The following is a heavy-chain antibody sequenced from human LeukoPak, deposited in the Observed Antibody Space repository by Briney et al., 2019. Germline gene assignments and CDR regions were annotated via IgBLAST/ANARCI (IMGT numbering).Heavy chain of an antibody. CDR2: IYYSGTT. Sequence: PSETLSLTCTVSGGSISSGDYYWSWIRQPPGKGLEWIGYIYYSGTTVYNPSLKSRVSISLDTSENQFSLKLSSVTAADTAVYYCARDHGGGRISNWFDPWGQGTLVTVSS. D-gene: IGHD3-16*01. CDR1: GGSISSGDYY. V-gene: IGHV4-30-4*01. J-gene: IGHJ5*02. CDR3: ARDHGGGRISNWFDP.